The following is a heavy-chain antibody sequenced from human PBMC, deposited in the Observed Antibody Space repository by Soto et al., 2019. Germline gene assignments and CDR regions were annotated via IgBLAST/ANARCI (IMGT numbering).Heavy chain of an antibody. CDR3: ARQIYDADTGPNFQYYFDS. Sequence: GASLKISCKGSGYSFAGYWITWVRQKTGKGLEWMGRIDPSDSQTYYSPSFRGHVTISVTKSITTVFLQWSSLRASDTAMYYCARQIYDADTGPNFQYYFDSWGQGTPVTVSS. V-gene: IGHV5-10-1*01. D-gene: IGHD5-18*01. CDR2: IDPSDSQT. J-gene: IGHJ4*02. CDR1: GYSFAGYW.